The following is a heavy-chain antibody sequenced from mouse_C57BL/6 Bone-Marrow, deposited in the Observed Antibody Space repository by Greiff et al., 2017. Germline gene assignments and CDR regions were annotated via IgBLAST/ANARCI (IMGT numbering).Heavy chain of an antibody. CDR1: GFSINSDCY. Sequence: VQLQQSGPSLVRPSQTLSLTCTVTGFSINSDCYWIWIRQFPGNKLEYIGYTFYSGITYYNPSLESRTYITRDTSKNQFSLKLSSVTTEDTATXYCARVVITTVAPYYFDYWGQGTTLTVSS. CDR2: TFYSGIT. V-gene: IGHV3-3*01. D-gene: IGHD1-1*01. J-gene: IGHJ2*01. CDR3: ARVVITTVAPYYFDY.